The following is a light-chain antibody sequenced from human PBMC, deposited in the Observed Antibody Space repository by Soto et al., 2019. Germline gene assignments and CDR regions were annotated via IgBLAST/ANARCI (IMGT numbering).Light chain of an antibody. Sequence: ETMMTQSPATLSVSPGERATLSCRASQSVRTDLAWYQQEPGQAPRLLIYGASTRATGIPARFSGSGSVTEFTLTISSLQSEDFALYYCQQYNNWPLTFGGGTKVDIK. CDR2: GAS. J-gene: IGKJ4*01. V-gene: IGKV3-15*01. CDR1: QSVRTD. CDR3: QQYNNWPLT.